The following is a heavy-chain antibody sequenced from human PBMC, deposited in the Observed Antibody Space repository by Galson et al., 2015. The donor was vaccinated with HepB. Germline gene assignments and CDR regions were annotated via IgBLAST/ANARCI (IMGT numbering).Heavy chain of an antibody. CDR1: GYTFTGYY. CDR2: INPNSGGT. CDR3: ARDSVPFTMPSNAFDI. D-gene: IGHD2-2*01. Sequence: SVKVSCKASGYTFTGYYMHWVRQAPGQGLEWMGRINPNSGGTNYAQKFQGRVTMTRDTSISTAYMELSRLRSDDTAVYYCARDSVPFTMPSNAFDIWGQGTMVTVSS. J-gene: IGHJ3*02. V-gene: IGHV1-2*06.